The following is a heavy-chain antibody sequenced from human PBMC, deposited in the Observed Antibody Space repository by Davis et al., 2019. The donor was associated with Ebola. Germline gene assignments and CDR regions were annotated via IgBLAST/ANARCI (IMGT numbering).Heavy chain of an antibody. CDR2: MNPNSGNT. J-gene: IGHJ6*02. CDR1: GYTFTSYD. D-gene: IGHD4-17*01. V-gene: IGHV1-8*01. CDR3: AREMTTVTTLYYYGMDV. Sequence: AASVKVSCKASGYTFTSYDINWVRQATGQGLEWMGWMNPNSGNTGYAQKFQGRVTMTRNTSISTAYMELSSLRSEDTAVYYCAREMTTVTTLYYYGMDVWGQGTTVTVSS.